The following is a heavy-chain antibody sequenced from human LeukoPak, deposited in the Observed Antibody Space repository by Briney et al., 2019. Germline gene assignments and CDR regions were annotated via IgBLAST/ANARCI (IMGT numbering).Heavy chain of an antibody. J-gene: IGHJ3*02. CDR1: GFTFSSYA. CDR3: AKGYCSSTSCSALRAPDAFDI. D-gene: IGHD2-2*01. Sequence: GGSLRLSCAASGFTFSSYAMSWVRQAPGKGLEWVSAISGSGGSTYYADSVKGRFTISRDNSKNTLHLQMNSLRAEDTAVYYCAKGYCSSTSCSALRAPDAFDIWGQGTMVTVSS. CDR2: ISGSGGST. V-gene: IGHV3-23*01.